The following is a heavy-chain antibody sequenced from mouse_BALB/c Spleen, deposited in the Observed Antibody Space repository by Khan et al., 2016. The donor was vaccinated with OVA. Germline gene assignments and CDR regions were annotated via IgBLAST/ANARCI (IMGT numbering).Heavy chain of an antibody. J-gene: IGHJ3*01. V-gene: IGHV1-18*01. CDR3: SRDGAYYRYSWFAY. D-gene: IGHD2-14*01. CDR1: GYTFTEYT. Sequence: EVQLQQSGPEVVKPGASVKISCKTSGYTFTEYTMHWVKQSHGKSLEWVGGIIPSNGATKYNQKFKGKATLTVDKSSSTAYMELRSLPSEDSAFYYCSRDGAYYRYSWFAYWGHGTLVTVSA. CDR2: IIPSNGAT.